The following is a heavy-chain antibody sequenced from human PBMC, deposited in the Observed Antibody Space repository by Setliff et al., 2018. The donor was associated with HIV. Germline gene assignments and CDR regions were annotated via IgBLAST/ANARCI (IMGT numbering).Heavy chain of an antibody. J-gene: IGHJ3*01. Sequence: SETLSLTCAVYGRSFSGYYWNWIRQSPGKGLEWIGEINHSGGTNYNPSLKGRVTMSIDTSKNQFSLNVSSMTAADTAVYYCARGWGHDGFDFWGQGTMVTVSS. V-gene: IGHV4-34*01. CDR2: INHSGGT. CDR1: GRSFSGYY. D-gene: IGHD7-27*01. CDR3: ARGWGHDGFDF.